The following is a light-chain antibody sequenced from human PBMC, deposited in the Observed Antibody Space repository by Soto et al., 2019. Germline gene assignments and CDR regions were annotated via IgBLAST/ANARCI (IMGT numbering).Light chain of an antibody. J-gene: IGKJ1*01. Sequence: EIVLTQSPGTLSLSPGERATLSCRATQSVSSYLAWYQQKPGQAPRLLIYGASSRATGIPDRFSGSGSGTDFTLTINRLEPEDFAVYYCQQYGNSPWTFGQGNKVEIK. CDR1: QSVSSY. CDR2: GAS. V-gene: IGKV3-20*01. CDR3: QQYGNSPWT.